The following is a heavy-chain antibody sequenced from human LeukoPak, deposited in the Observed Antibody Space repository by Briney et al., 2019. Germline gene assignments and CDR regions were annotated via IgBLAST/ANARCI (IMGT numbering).Heavy chain of an antibody. CDR3: ATDRLLAYCGGDCYGP. D-gene: IGHD2-21*02. J-gene: IGHJ5*02. V-gene: IGHV1-8*01. Sequence: ASVKVSCKASGYTFTSYDINWVRQATGQGLEWMGWMNPNSGNTGYAQKFQGRVTMTRNTSISTAYMELSSLRSEDTAVYYCATDRLLAYCGGDCYGPWGQGTLVTVSS. CDR2: MNPNSGNT. CDR1: GYTFTSYD.